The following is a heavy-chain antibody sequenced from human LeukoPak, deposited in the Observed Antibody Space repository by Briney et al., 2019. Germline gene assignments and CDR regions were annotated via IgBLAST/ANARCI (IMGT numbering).Heavy chain of an antibody. J-gene: IGHJ3*02. CDR2: IYYSGST. D-gene: IGHD3-22*01. CDR1: GGSISSGGYY. Sequence: PSETLSLTCTVSGGSISSGGYYWSWIRQHPGKGLEWIGYIYYSGSTYYNPSLKSRVTISVDTSKNQFSLKLSSVTAADTAVYYCARDQYYYDSSDQGAFDIWGQGTMVTVSS. CDR3: ARDQYYYDSSDQGAFDI. V-gene: IGHV4-31*03.